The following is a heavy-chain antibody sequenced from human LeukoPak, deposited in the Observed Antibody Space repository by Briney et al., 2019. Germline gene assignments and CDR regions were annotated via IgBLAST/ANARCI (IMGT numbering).Heavy chain of an antibody. D-gene: IGHD3-22*01. V-gene: IGHV3-7*01. Sequence: GGSLRLSCAASGFTFSSYWMSWVRQAPGKGPEWVANIKQDGSEKYYVDSVKGRFTISRDNAKNSLYLQMNSLRAEDTAVYYCARLRLSGYYTFDYWGQGTLVAVSS. CDR1: GFTFSSYW. J-gene: IGHJ4*02. CDR2: IKQDGSEK. CDR3: ARLRLSGYYTFDY.